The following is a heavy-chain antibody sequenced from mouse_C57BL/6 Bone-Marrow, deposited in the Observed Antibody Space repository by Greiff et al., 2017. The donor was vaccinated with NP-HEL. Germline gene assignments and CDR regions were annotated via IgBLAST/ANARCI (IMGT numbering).Heavy chain of an antibody. CDR2: IYWDDDK. V-gene: IGHV8-12*01. J-gene: IGHJ1*03. CDR1: GFSLSTSGMG. D-gene: IGHD1-1*01. Sequence: QVTLKESGPGILQSSQTLSLTCSFSGFSLSTSGMGVSWIRQPSGKGLEWLAHIYWDDDKRYNPSLKSRLTLSKDTSRNQVFLKITSVDTADTATYYCARREGVVGYFDVWGTGTTVTVSS. CDR3: ARREGVVGYFDV.